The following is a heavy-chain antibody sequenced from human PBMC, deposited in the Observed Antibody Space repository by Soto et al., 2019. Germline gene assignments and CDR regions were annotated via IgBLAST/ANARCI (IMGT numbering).Heavy chain of an antibody. D-gene: IGHD3-10*01. CDR2: IYYSGST. J-gene: IGHJ6*02. Sequence: QVQLQESGPGLVKPSQTLSLTCTVSGGSISSGDYYWSWIRQPPGKGLEWIGYIYYSGSTYYNPSLQSRVTISVDTSKHQFSLKLSSVTAADTAVYYCARVGFGELLAPGMDVWGQGTTVTVSS. V-gene: IGHV4-30-4*01. CDR1: GGSISSGDYY. CDR3: ARVGFGELLAPGMDV.